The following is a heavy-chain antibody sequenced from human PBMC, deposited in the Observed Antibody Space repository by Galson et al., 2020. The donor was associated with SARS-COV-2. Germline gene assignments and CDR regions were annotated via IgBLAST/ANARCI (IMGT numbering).Heavy chain of an antibody. CDR1: GYNFPGYY. CDR3: AREGGDNWFDP. Sequence: ASMKVSCKASGYNFPGYYIHWVRQAPGQGIEWMGWINPNSRYTNYAQRFQGRVTLTSDTSITTAHMELRKLTSDDTAVYFRAREGGDNWFDPWRKGSLGTGSS. V-gene: IGHV1-2*02. CDR2: INPNSRYT. D-gene: IGHD1-26*01. J-gene: IGHJ5*02.